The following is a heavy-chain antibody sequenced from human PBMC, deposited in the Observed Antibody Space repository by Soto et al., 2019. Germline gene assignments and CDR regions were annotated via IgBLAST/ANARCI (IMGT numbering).Heavy chain of an antibody. CDR3: AREFLGYCSSTSCPYFDY. Sequence: ETLSLTCTVSGGSISSYYWSWIRQPPGKGLEWIGYIYYSGSTNYNPSLKSRVTISVDTSKNQFSLKLSSVTAADTAVYYCAREFLGYCSSTSCPYFDYWGQGTLVTVSS. J-gene: IGHJ4*02. CDR1: GGSISSYY. V-gene: IGHV4-59*01. CDR2: IYYSGST. D-gene: IGHD2-2*01.